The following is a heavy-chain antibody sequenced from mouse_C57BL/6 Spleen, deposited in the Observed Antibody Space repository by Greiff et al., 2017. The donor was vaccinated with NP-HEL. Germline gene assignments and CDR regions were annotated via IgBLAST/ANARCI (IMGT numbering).Heavy chain of an antibody. CDR2: IDPETGGT. CDR1: GYTFTDYE. J-gene: IGHJ3*01. V-gene: IGHV1-15*01. D-gene: IGHD1-3*01. Sequence: VQLQQSGAELVRPGASVTLSCKASGYTFTDYEMHWVKQTPVHGLEWIGAIDPETGGTAYIQKFKGKAILTADKSSSTAYMELRSLTSEDSAFYYCTSGLKAWFAYWGQGTLVTVSA. CDR3: TSGLKAWFAY.